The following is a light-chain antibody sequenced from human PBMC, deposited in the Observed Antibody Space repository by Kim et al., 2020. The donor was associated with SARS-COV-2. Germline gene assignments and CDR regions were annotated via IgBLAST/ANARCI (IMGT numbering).Light chain of an antibody. CDR3: QAWDSSTLYV. CDR2: QDS. V-gene: IGLV3-1*01. J-gene: IGLJ1*01. CDR1: KLGDKY. Sequence: SYELTQPPSVSVSPGQTASITCSGDKLGDKYACWYQQKPGQSPVLVIYQDSKRPSGIPERFSGSNSGNTATLTLSGTQAMDEADYYCQAWDSSTLYVFGT.